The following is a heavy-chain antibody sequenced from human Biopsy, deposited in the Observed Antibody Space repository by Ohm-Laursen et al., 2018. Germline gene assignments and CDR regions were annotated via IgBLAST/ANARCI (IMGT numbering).Heavy chain of an antibody. D-gene: IGHD2-15*01. CDR2: INQSGRT. J-gene: IGHJ4*02. V-gene: IGHV4-34*08. Sequence: GTLSLTCAVYGKTFSDYYWSWIRQPPGKGLEWIGQINQSGRTNYNPSLKSRVNISADKSNNQFSLKLTYVTSADTAVYFCGNEVHGRDYWGLGALVTVSS. CDR3: GNEVHGRDY. CDR1: GKTFSDYY.